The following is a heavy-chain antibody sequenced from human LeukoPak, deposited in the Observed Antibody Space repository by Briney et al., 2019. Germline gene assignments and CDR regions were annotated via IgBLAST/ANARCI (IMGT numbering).Heavy chain of an antibody. CDR3: ARDYSGYPELWGFDY. J-gene: IGHJ4*02. D-gene: IGHD5-12*01. CDR2: INPNSGGT. Sequence: GASVKVSCKASGYTFTGYYMHWVRQAPGQGLEWMGWINPNSGGTHYAQKFQGRVTMTRDTSISTAYMKLSRLRSDDTAVYYCARDYSGYPELWGFDYWGQGTLVTVSS. V-gene: IGHV1-2*02. CDR1: GYTFTGYY.